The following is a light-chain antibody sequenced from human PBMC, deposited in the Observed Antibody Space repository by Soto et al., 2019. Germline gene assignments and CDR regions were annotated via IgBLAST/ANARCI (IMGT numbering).Light chain of an antibody. V-gene: IGKV1-5*01. J-gene: IGKJ1*01. Sequence: DIQMTQSPSTLSASVGDRVTITCRASQSISSWLAWYQQKPGKAPKLLIYDASSLESGVPSRFSGSGSGTEFTLTISSLQPDAFATYYCQQYNSERTFGQGTKVDIK. CDR1: QSISSW. CDR2: DAS. CDR3: QQYNSERT.